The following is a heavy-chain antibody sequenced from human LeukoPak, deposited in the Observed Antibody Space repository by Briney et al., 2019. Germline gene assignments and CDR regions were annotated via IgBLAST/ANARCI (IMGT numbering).Heavy chain of an antibody. CDR1: GFTFNNYA. Sequence: PGGSLRLSCAASGFTFNNYAMSWVRQAPGKGLEWVSAITDSGGDTYHADSVKGRFTISRDNSRNTLYLQMNSLRVEDSAVYHCAKGSRAPRPYYFDFWGQGTLVTVSS. J-gene: IGHJ4*02. CDR3: AKGSRAPRPYYFDF. V-gene: IGHV3-23*01. D-gene: IGHD3-10*01. CDR2: ITDSGGDT.